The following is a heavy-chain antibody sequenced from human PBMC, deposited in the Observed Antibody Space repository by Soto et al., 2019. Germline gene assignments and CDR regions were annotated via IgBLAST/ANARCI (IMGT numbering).Heavy chain of an antibody. Sequence: PSETLSLTCAVYGGSFGAYYWSWIRQPPGKGLEWLGEINHSGNTNYNPSLKSRVTISIDTSKNHFSLKVTSVTAEDTAVYYCTTDRGNYWGQGTLVTVSS. V-gene: IGHV4-34*01. CDR3: TTDRGNY. J-gene: IGHJ4*02. CDR1: GGSFGAYY. CDR2: INHSGNT.